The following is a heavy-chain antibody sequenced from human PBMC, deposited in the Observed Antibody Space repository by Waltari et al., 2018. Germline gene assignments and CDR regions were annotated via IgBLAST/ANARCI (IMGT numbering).Heavy chain of an antibody. J-gene: IGHJ4*02. CDR1: GFTFSDHA. Sequence: EVQLLESGGGLVQPGGSLRLSCAASGFTFSDHAMSWVRQAPGRGLMWMSARTGSGYRKDDAESLKGRFTVARDKSKSTLYLQMNSLTAEDTAVYYCAKDWRRSLEYLDWLLFALDDWGQGTLVTVSS. D-gene: IGHD3-9*01. V-gene: IGHV3-23*01. CDR2: RTGSGYRK. CDR3: AKDWRRSLEYLDWLLFALDD.